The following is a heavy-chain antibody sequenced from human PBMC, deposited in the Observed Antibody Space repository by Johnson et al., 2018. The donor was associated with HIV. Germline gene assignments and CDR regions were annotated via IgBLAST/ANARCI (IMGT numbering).Heavy chain of an antibody. J-gene: IGHJ3*02. D-gene: IGHD6-13*01. CDR3: AKDQWSSSWTNDAFDI. CDR2: IRSKTDGGTT. V-gene: IGHV3-15*01. CDR1: GFTFSDHY. Sequence: VQLVESGGGLVQPGGSLRLSCAASGFTFSDHYMDWVRQAPGKGLEWVGRIRSKTDGGTTEYAAPVNGRFTISSDNSKNTLYVQMNSRRVEDTAVYYWAKDQWSSSWTNDAFDIWGQGTKVSVYS.